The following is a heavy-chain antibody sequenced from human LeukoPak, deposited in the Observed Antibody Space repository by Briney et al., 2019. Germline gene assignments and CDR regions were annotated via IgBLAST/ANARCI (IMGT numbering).Heavy chain of an antibody. J-gene: IGHJ4*02. D-gene: IGHD3-10*01. Sequence: QPGGSLRLSCAASGFTFSSYAMHWVRQAPGKGLEWVAVISYDGSNKYYADSAKGRFTNSRASSKNTLYLQMNSLRVDDTTVYYCAKDGTRGIRFGKIPHYFDYRGQGKLVTVS. CDR1: GFTFSSYA. CDR3: AKDGTRGIRFGKIPHYFDY. CDR2: ISYDGSNK. V-gene: IGHV3-30*04.